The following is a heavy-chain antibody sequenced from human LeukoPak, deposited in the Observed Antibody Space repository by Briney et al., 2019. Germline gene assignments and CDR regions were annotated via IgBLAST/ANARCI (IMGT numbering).Heavy chain of an antibody. CDR3: ARMNYVSSGWGAPFDY. Sequence: GGSLRLSCAASGFTFSSYWMSWVRQAPGKGLEWVANIKQDGSAKYYVDSVKGRFTISRDNAKNSLYLQMNSLRAEDTAVYYCARMNYVSSGWGAPFDYWGQGTLVTVSS. J-gene: IGHJ4*02. CDR1: GFTFSSYW. CDR2: IKQDGSAK. V-gene: IGHV3-7*01. D-gene: IGHD1-7*01.